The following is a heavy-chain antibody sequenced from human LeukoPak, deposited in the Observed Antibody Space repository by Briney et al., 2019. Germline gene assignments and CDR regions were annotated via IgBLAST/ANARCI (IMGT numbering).Heavy chain of an antibody. V-gene: IGHV4-61*02. CDR3: ARDRYYDSSGYYGKALDY. CDR1: GDPISSGDYY. D-gene: IGHD3-22*01. Sequence: PSQTLSLTCTVSGDPISSGDYYWSWIRQPAGKGVEWVGRISSSGSTNYNPSLKSRVTISVDTSKNQFSLKLSSVTAADTAVYYCARDRYYDSSGYYGKALDYWGQGTLVTVSS. J-gene: IGHJ4*02. CDR2: ISSSGST.